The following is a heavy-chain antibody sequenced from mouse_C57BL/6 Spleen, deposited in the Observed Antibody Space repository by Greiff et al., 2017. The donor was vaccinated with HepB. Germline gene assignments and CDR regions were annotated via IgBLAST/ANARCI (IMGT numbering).Heavy chain of an antibody. CDR3: ARDYYGSRKGVDY. CDR2: ISYDGSN. CDR1: GYSITSGYY. Sequence: DVKLQESGPGLVKPSQSLSLTCSVTGYSITSGYYWNWIRQFPGNKLEWMGYISYDGSNNYNPSLKNRISITRDTSKNQFFLKLNSVTTEDTATYYCARDYYGSRKGVDYWGQGTTLTVSS. D-gene: IGHD1-1*01. V-gene: IGHV3-6*01. J-gene: IGHJ2*01.